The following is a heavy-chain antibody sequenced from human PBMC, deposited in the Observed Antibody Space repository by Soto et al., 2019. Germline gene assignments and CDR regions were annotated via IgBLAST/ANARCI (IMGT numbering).Heavy chain of an antibody. CDR3: TTDPSTYYDILTGTRPVGY. V-gene: IGHV3-15*07. CDR2: IKSKTDGGTT. D-gene: IGHD3-9*01. CDR1: GFTFSDHY. Sequence: PGVSLRLSCAASGFTFSDHYMNWVRQAPGKGLEWVGRIKSKTDGGTTDYAAPVKGRFTISRDDSKNTLYLQMNSLKTEDTAVYYCTTDPSTYYDILTGTRPVGYWGQGTLVTVSS. J-gene: IGHJ4*02.